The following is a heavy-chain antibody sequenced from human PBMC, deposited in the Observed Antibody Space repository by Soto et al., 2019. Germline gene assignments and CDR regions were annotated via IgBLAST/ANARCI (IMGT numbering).Heavy chain of an antibody. D-gene: IGHD3-3*01. CDR3: ARAFLEMAPQGYFDY. Sequence: PGGSLRLSCAASGFTFSSYAMHWVRQAPGKGLEWVAVISYDGSNKYYADSVKGRFTISRDNSKNTLYLQMNSLRAEDTAVYYCARAFLEMAPQGYFDYWGQGTLVTVSS. CDR1: GFTFSSYA. CDR2: ISYDGSNK. V-gene: IGHV3-30-3*01. J-gene: IGHJ4*02.